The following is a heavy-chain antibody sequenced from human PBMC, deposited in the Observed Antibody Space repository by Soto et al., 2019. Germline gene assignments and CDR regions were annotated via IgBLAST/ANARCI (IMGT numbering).Heavy chain of an antibody. J-gene: IGHJ6*02. Sequence: SETLSLTCAVSGGSISSGGYSWSWIRQPPGKGLEWIGYIYHSGSTYYNPSLKSRVTISVDRSKNQFSLKLSSVTAADTAVYYCARDRGYSYGVYYYYGMDVWGQGTTVTVSS. V-gene: IGHV4-30-2*01. D-gene: IGHD5-18*01. CDR3: ARDRGYSYGVYYYYGMDV. CDR1: GGSISSGGYS. CDR2: IYHSGST.